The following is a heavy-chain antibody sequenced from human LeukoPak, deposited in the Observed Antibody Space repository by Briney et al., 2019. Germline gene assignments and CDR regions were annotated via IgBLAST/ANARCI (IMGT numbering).Heavy chain of an antibody. D-gene: IGHD4-11*01. CDR1: GYTFTGYY. CDR2: INPNSGGT. V-gene: IGHV1-2*02. CDR3: ARDLYSNYPDGDDY. Sequence: EASVKVSCKASGYTFTGYYMHWVRQAPGQGLEWMGWINPNSGGTNYAQKFQGRVTMTRDTSISTAYMELSRLRSDDTAVYYCARDLYSNYPDGDDYWGQGTLVTVSS. J-gene: IGHJ4*02.